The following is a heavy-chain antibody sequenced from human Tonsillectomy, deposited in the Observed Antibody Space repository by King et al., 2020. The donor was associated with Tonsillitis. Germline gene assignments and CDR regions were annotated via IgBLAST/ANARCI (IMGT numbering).Heavy chain of an antibody. V-gene: IGHV3-23*04. CDR3: ARDPEAAPATLTYTWFDP. CDR2: ISGNGKST. D-gene: IGHD4-17*01. CDR1: GFTFSNYA. J-gene: IGHJ5*02. Sequence: EVQLVESGGGLVQPGGSLRLSCAASGFTFSNYAMSWVRQAPGKGLEWVSAISGNGKSTYNANSVKGRFNIFRDDSKNTLYFQMSSLRAEETAVYYCARDPEAAPATLTYTWFDPWGQGTLVTVSS.